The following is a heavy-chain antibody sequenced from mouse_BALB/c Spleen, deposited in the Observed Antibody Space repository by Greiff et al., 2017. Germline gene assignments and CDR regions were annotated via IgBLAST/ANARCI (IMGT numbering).Heavy chain of an antibody. J-gene: IGHJ4*01. Sequence: EVKLVESGGGLVQPGGSRKLSCAASGFTFSSFGMHWVRQAPEKGLEWVAYISSGSSTIYYADTVKGRFTISRDNPKNTLFLQMTSLRSEDTATYYCARKDYAMDYWGQGTSVTVSS. V-gene: IGHV5-17*02. CDR3: ARKDYAMDY. CDR1: GFTFSSFG. CDR2: ISSGSSTI.